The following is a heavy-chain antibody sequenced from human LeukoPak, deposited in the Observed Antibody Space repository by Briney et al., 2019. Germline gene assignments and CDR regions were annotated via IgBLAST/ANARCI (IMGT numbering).Heavy chain of an antibody. Sequence: GVLRLSCTASGFTFGDYAMSWVRQAPGKGLEWVGFIRSKAYGGTTEYAASVKGRFTISRDDSKSIAYLQMNSLKTEDTAVYYCTRGAAGTEDAFDIWGQGTMVTVSS. CDR3: TRGAAGTEDAFDI. V-gene: IGHV3-49*04. J-gene: IGHJ3*02. CDR2: IRSKAYGGTT. CDR1: GFTFGDYA. D-gene: IGHD6-13*01.